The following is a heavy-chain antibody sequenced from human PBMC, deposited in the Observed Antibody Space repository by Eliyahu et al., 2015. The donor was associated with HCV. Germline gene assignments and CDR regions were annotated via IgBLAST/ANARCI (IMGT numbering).Heavy chain of an antibody. Sequence: QVQLQQWGAGLLKPSETLSLTCAVYGGSFSGYYWSWIRQPPGKGLEWIGEINHSGSTNYNPSLKSRVTISVDTSKNQFSLKLSSVTAADTAVYYCAREGSLVGATERLGAFDIWGQGTMVTVSS. CDR2: INHSGST. V-gene: IGHV4-34*01. J-gene: IGHJ3*02. D-gene: IGHD1-26*01. CDR3: AREGSLVGATERLGAFDI. CDR1: GGSFSGYY.